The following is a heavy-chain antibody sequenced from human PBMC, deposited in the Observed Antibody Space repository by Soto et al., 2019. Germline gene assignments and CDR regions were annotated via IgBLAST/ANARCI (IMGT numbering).Heavy chain of an antibody. CDR1: GYTFTSYY. CDR3: ARDSPITGTTRAFEI. J-gene: IGHJ3*02. D-gene: IGHD1-20*01. CDR2: INPSGGST. V-gene: IGHV1-46*03. Sequence: GASVKVSCKASGYTFTSYYMHWVRQAPGQGLEWMGIINPSGGSTSYAQKFQGRVTMTRDTSTSTVYMELSSLRSEDTAVYYCARDSPITGTTRAFEIWGQGTMVTVSS.